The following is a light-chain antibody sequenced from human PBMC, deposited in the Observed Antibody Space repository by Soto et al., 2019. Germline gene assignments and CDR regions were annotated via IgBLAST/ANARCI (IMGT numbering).Light chain of an antibody. CDR2: YDS. CDR3: QVWDSSSDHPEGV. J-gene: IGLJ2*01. Sequence: SYELTQPPSVSVAPGKTARITCGGNNIGSKSVHWYQQKPGQAPVLVIYYDSDRPSGIPEGFSGSTSGNTATLTISRVEAGDEADYYCQVWDSSSDHPEGVFGGGTKLTVL. CDR1: NIGSKS. V-gene: IGLV3-21*04.